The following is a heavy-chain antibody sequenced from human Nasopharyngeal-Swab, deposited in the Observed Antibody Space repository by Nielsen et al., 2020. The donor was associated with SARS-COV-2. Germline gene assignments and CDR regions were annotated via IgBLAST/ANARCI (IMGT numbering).Heavy chain of an antibody. J-gene: IGHJ6*02. V-gene: IGHV3-21*04. CDR3: AKDLPITVGDYYGLDV. D-gene: IGHD6-19*01. CDR1: GFTFSRYS. Sequence: GESLKISCAASGFTFSRYSMNWVRQAPGKGLEWVSTIRSSSSYIYYADSVKGRFTISRDNAKNSLYLQMNSLRAEDTAVYHCAKDLPITVGDYYGLDVWGQGTTVTVSS. CDR2: IRSSSSYI.